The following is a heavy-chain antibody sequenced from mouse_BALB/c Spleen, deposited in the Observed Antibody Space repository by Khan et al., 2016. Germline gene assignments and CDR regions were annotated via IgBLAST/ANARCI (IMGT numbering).Heavy chain of an antibody. CDR3: ARDYGYYFWYFDV. CDR2: ISYSGST. V-gene: IGHV3-2*02. J-gene: IGHJ1*01. CDR1: GYSITSDYA. D-gene: IGHD1-2*01. Sequence: EVQRVESGPGLVKPSQSLSLTCTVTGYSITSDYAWNWIRQFPGNKLEWMGYISYSGSTNYNPSLKSRISITRDTSKNQFFLQLNSVTTEDTATXYCARDYGYYFWYFDVWGAGTTVTVSS.